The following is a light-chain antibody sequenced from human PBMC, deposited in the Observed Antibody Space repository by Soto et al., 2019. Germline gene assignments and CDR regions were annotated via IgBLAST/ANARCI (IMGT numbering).Light chain of an antibody. Sequence: DIHMTHSPSSLSASLPQSFTITTRASQSISSYLNWYQQKPGKAPKLLIYAASSLQSGVPSRFSGSGSGTDFTLTISSLQPEDFATYYCQQSYSTPITFGQGTRLEIK. CDR3: QQSYSTPIT. CDR1: QSISSY. CDR2: AAS. V-gene: IGKV1-39*01. J-gene: IGKJ5*01.